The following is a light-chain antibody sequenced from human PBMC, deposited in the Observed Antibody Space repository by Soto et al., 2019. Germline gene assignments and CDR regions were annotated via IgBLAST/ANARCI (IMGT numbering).Light chain of an antibody. CDR3: LQDYNYPRT. V-gene: IGKV1-6*01. CDR2: GSF. CDR1: QGITTE. Sequence: AIQMTQSPSSLSASVGDRVTITCRASQGITTELGWYQQRPGKAPKLLVYGSFTLQSGVPSRFSGSGSGTDFTLTISSLQPEDFATYYCLQDYNYPRTFGQGTRVEVQ. J-gene: IGKJ1*01.